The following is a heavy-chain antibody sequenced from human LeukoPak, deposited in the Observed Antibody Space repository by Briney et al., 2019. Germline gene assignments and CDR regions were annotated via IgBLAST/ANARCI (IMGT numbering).Heavy chain of an antibody. V-gene: IGHV3-23*01. CDR2: INGGGDNA. Sequence: GGSLRLSCAAPGFTFSNYAMTWLRQAPGKGLECVSGINGGGDNAYYTNSVKGRFTISRDNSKNTLYLQTNSLRAEDTAVYYCAKTNGYFDSWGQGTLVTVSS. J-gene: IGHJ4*02. CDR1: GFTFSNYA. CDR3: AKTNGYFDS.